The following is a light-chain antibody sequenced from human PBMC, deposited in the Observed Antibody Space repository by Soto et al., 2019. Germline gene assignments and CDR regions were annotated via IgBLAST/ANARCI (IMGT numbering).Light chain of an antibody. V-gene: IGKV1-5*03. Sequence: DIQMTQSPSTLSAYVGDRVTITCRASQSISTWLAWYQQKPGKAPSLLIYKASTLQSGVSSRFSGSGSGTEFTLTISSLQPDDFATYYCQQYNSYSPLTFGGGTKVEIK. CDR3: QQYNSYSPLT. CDR2: KAS. J-gene: IGKJ4*01. CDR1: QSISTW.